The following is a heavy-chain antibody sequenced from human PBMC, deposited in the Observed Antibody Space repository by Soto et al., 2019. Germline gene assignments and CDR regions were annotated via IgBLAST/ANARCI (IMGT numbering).Heavy chain of an antibody. CDR2: VSTYNGNT. CDR1: GYIFTSYG. J-gene: IGHJ1*01. V-gene: IGHV1-18*01. D-gene: IGHD6-19*01. Sequence: QVQLVQSGAEVKKPGASVKVSCKASGYIFTSYGISWVRQAPGQGLEWVGRVSTYNGNTKYAQKLQGRVTMTTDTSASIAYMELRSLISYDTAVYYCARYNGQWLVSDWGQGTLVTVSS. CDR3: ARYNGQWLVSD.